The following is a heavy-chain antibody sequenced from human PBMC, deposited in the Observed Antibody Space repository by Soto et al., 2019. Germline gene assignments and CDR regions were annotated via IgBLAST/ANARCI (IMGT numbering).Heavy chain of an antibody. V-gene: IGHV1-2*04. D-gene: IGHD6-13*01. CDR3: ARELATGYSSSWPFDY. Sequence: ASVKVSCKASGYTFTGYYMHWVRQAPGQGLEWMGWINPNSGGTNYAQKFQDWVTMTRDTSISTAYMELSRLRSDDTAVYYCARELATGYSSSWPFDYWGQGTLVTVSS. CDR2: INPNSGGT. CDR1: GYTFTGYY. J-gene: IGHJ4*02.